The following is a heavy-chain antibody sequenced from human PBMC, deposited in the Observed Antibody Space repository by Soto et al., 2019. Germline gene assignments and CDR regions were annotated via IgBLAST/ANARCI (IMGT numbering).Heavy chain of an antibody. CDR2: FYYSGST. CDR3: ARFNWYFDL. J-gene: IGHJ2*01. Sequence: QVQLQESGPGLVKPSETLSLTCTVSGGSISSYYWSWIRRPPGKGLEWIGYFYYSGSTNNNPALKSRVTISVATSKKQFSLKLSSVAAADTAVYYCARFNWYFDLWGRGTLVTVSS. CDR1: GGSISSYY. V-gene: IGHV4-59*08.